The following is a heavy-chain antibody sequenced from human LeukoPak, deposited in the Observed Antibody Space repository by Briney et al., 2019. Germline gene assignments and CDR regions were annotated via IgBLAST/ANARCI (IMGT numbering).Heavy chain of an antibody. J-gene: IGHJ4*02. CDR3: ASDIVATIDQSLRDY. CDR1: GFTFSNYW. CDR2: IKHDGSEE. Sequence: GGSLRLSCATSGFTFSNYWMTWVRQAPGKGLEWMANIKHDGSEEFYVDSVKGRFTISRDNAKNSLYLQMNSLRAEDTAVYYCASDIVATIDQSLRDYWGQGTLVTVSS. V-gene: IGHV3-7*01. D-gene: IGHD5-12*01.